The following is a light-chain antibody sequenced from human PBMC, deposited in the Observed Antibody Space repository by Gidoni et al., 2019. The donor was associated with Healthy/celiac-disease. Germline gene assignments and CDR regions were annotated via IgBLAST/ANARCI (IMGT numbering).Light chain of an antibody. Sequence: QSALTQPASVSGSPGQSITISCTGTSSDVGVYNYVSWYQQHLGKATKLMIYDVSNRPSGVSNRFSGSKSGNTASLTISGLQAEDEADYYCSSYTSSTHVVFGGGTKLTVL. J-gene: IGLJ2*01. V-gene: IGLV2-14*01. CDR2: DVS. CDR3: SSYTSSTHVV. CDR1: SSDVGVYNY.